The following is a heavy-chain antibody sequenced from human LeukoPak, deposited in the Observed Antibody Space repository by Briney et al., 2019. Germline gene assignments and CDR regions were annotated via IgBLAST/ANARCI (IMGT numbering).Heavy chain of an antibody. CDR2: IRSKAYGGTT. V-gene: IGHV3-49*04. CDR3: TRGADPRVYYYYGMDV. Sequence: GGSLRLSCTASGFTFGDYAMSWVRQAPGKGLEWAGFIRSKAYGGTTEYAASVKGRFTISRDDSKSIAYLQMNSLKTEDTAVYYCTRGADPRVYYYYGMDVWGQGTTVTVSS. CDR1: GFTFGDYA. D-gene: IGHD1-26*01. J-gene: IGHJ6*02.